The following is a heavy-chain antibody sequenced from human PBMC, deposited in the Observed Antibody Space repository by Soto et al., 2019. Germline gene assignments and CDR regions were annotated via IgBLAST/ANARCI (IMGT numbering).Heavy chain of an antibody. V-gene: IGHV4-39*01. CDR1: GGSMSTTNYY. CDR3: TTYGGGTGRFDY. J-gene: IGHJ4*02. CDR2: SGTT. D-gene: IGHD4-17*01. Sequence: QLQLQESGPGLVQASETLSLTCTVSGGSMSTTNYYWGWIRQPPGQGPEWIGSGTTYYNPSLRGRVTISVDTSKNQFSLTLISVTAADTAVYYCTTYGGGTGRFDYWGQGTLVTVSS.